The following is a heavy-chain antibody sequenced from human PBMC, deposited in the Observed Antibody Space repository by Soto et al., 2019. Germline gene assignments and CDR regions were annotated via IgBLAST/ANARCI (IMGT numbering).Heavy chain of an antibody. V-gene: IGHV3-30*18. CDR3: SKAMIGSYDSDAFDV. J-gene: IGHJ3*01. CDR2: ISYDEGTT. Sequence: GGSLRLSCAASGFSFSRYGIHWVRQAPGKGLEWVAVISYDEGTTFYADSVKGRFTISRDNSKNTLFLQMNSLRPEDTAVYYCSKAMIGSYDSDAFDVWGQGTMVTVSS. CDR1: GFSFSRYG. D-gene: IGHD3-22*01.